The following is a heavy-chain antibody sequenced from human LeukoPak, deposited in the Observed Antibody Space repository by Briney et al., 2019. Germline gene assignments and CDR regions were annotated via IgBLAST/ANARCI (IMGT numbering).Heavy chain of an antibody. Sequence: GGSLRLSCAASGFTFSRHWMYWVRQAPGKGLEWVANIKQDGSAKPYVDSVKGRFTISRDNAKNSLYLQMSNLRAEDTAVYFCARGGGLDVWGQGATVTVSS. CDR2: IKQDGSAK. CDR1: GFTFSRHW. D-gene: IGHD3-16*01. CDR3: ARGGGLDV. V-gene: IGHV3-7*03. J-gene: IGHJ6*02.